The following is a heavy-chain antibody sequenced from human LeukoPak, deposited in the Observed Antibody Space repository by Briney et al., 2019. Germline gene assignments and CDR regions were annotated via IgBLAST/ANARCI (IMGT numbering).Heavy chain of an antibody. CDR2: IYTSGST. D-gene: IGHD3-22*01. Sequence: SETLSLTCTVSGGSISSYYWSWIRQPAGKGLEWIGRIYTSGSTNYNPSLKSRVTMSVDTSKNQFSLKLSSVTAADTAVYYCATNKYYYDSSGYYYWYFDLWGRGTLVTVSS. V-gene: IGHV4-4*07. CDR1: GGSISSYY. J-gene: IGHJ2*01. CDR3: ATNKYYYDSSGYYYWYFDL.